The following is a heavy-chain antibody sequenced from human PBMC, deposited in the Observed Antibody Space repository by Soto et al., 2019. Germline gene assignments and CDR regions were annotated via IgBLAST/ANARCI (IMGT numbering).Heavy chain of an antibody. CDR2: IRSKAYVGTA. V-gene: IGHV3-49*03. Sequence: GGSLRLSCTASGFTFGDYAMSWFRQAPGKGLEWVGFIRSKAYVGTAEYAASVKGRFTISRDDSKSIAYLQMNSLKTEDTAVYYCAKDASDSSGYYPFDYWGQGTLVTVSS. J-gene: IGHJ4*02. D-gene: IGHD3-22*01. CDR1: GFTFGDYA. CDR3: AKDASDSSGYYPFDY.